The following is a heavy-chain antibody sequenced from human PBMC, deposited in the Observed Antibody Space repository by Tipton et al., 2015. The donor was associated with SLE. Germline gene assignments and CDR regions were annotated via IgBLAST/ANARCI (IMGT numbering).Heavy chain of an antibody. Sequence: TLSLTCTVSGSSFSNYYWSWIRQPPGKGLEWIGNIYYSGSTNYNPSLKSRVTISVHTSKNQFSLRMSSVTAADTAVYFCARGPIEGYYYYYIDVWGKGTTVTVSS. CDR3: ARGPIEGYYYYYIDV. V-gene: IGHV4-59*01. CDR1: GSSFSNYY. J-gene: IGHJ6*03. CDR2: IYYSGST. D-gene: IGHD1-26*01.